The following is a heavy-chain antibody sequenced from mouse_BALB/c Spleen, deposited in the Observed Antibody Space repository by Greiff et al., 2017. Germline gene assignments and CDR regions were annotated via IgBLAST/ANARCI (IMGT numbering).Heavy chain of an antibody. CDR2: ISYDGSN. CDR3: AYGYDCDY. Sequence: DVQLQESGPGLVKPSQSLSLTCSVTGYSITSGYYWNWIRQFPGNKLEWMGYISYDGSNNYNPSLKNRISITRDTSKNQFFLKLNSVTTEDTATYYCAYGYDCDYWGQGTTLTVSS. D-gene: IGHD2-2*01. J-gene: IGHJ2*01. V-gene: IGHV3-6*02. CDR1: GYSITSGYY.